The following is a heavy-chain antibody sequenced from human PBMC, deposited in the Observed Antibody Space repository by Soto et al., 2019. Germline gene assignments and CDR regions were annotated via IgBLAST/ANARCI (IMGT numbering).Heavy chain of an antibody. CDR2: ISAYSGDT. CDR3: ARDGRAFSIFGETMDV. Sequence: ASVKVSCKPSGFPFANYAINWVRQAPGQGLQWMGWISAYSGDTKYAQRFQDRLTVTTDPSTTTAYMELRSLRSDDTAVYYCARDGRAFSIFGETMDVWGQGTTVTGSS. CDR1: GFPFANYA. V-gene: IGHV1-18*01. D-gene: IGHD3-3*01. J-gene: IGHJ6*02.